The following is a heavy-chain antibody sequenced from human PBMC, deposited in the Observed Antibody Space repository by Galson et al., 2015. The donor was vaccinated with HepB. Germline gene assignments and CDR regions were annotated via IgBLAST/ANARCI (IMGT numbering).Heavy chain of an antibody. J-gene: IGHJ3*02. Sequence: QSGAEVKKPGESLKISCKGSGYSFTSYWIGWVRQMPGKGLEWMGIIYPGDSDTRYSPSFQGQVTISADKSISTAYLQWSSLKASDTAMYYCARILFYYDSSGYYCDAFDIWGQGTTVTVSS. CDR3: ARILFYYDSSGYYCDAFDI. CDR1: GYSFTSYW. CDR2: IYPGDSDT. V-gene: IGHV5-51*03. D-gene: IGHD3-22*01.